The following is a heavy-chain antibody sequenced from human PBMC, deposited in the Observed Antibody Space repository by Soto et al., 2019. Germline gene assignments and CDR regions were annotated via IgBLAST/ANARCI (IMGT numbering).Heavy chain of an antibody. CDR1: AYTFTDNY. V-gene: IGHV1-2*02. CDR3: ARQSCGSTSCFYDY. J-gene: IGHJ4*02. D-gene: IGHD2-2*01. Sequence: ASVKVSCKPSAYTFTDNYIYWIRQAPGQGLEWMGWLNPNSGATDFAQRFQGRVTLTSDKYISTAYMDLNRLTSDDTAVFYCARQSCGSTSCFYDYWGPGTLVTVSS. CDR2: LNPNSGAT.